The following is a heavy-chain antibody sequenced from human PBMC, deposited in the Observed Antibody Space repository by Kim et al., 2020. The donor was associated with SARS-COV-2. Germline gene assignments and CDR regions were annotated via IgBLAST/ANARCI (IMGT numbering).Heavy chain of an antibody. J-gene: IGHJ3*01. V-gene: IGHV3-49*04. Sequence: GGSLRLSCTASGFTFGDYVMSWVRQAPGKGLEWLSFIRSKVTGGAIEYAASVKGRFTISRDDSKSIAYLQMNYLKIEDTAVYYCVRGTPPYNYPRGNYRRDAFDVWGQGTMVIVSS. CDR2: IRSKVTGGAI. CDR3: VRGTPPYNYPRGNYRRDAFDV. CDR1: GFTFGDYV. D-gene: IGHD3-16*02.